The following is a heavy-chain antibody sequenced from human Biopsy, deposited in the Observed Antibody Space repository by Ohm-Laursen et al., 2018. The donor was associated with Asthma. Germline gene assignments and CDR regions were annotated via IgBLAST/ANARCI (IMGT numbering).Heavy chain of an antibody. D-gene: IGHD2-15*01. CDR3: ARDVDLRSVY. Sequence: SLRLSCSASGFMFRSFGMHWVRQAPGKGLEWVAVISYDGNHKFYEDSVEGRFTISRDNSKNTLYLQMNSLRAEDTAVYYCARDVDLRSVYWGQGTLVTVSS. V-gene: IGHV3-30*03. CDR2: ISYDGNHK. J-gene: IGHJ4*02. CDR1: GFMFRSFG.